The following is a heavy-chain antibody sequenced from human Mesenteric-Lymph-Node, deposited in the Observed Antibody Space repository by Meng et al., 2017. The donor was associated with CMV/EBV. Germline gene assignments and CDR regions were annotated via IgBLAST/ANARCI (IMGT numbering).Heavy chain of an antibody. CDR1: GFTFSSYS. CDR3: ARGGDFWSGYSPPVDY. CDR2: ISSSSSYI. D-gene: IGHD3-3*01. J-gene: IGHJ4*02. Sequence: GGSLRLSCAASGFTFSSYSKNWVRQAPGKGLEWVTSISSSSSYIYYADSVKGRFTISRDNSKNTLYLQMNSLRAEDTAVYYCARGGDFWSGYSPPVDYWGQGTLVTVSS. V-gene: IGHV3-21*01.